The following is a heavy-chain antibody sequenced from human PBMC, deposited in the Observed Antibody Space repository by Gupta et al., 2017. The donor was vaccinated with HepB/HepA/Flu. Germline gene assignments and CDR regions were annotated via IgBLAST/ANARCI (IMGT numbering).Heavy chain of an antibody. CDR3: ARDGTSIFGDPRYFYYMAV. J-gene: IGHJ6*03. D-gene: IGHD3-3*01. V-gene: IGHV3-72*01. Sequence: EVQLVEYGGGLIQTGGTPRFPCAASGLTFSNYYMDWVRQAPGKGLEWAGRTRYKANSYTTEYAASVKGRFTSSRDDPKNSLYLQMNSLKTEDTAVYYCARDGTSIFGDPRYFYYMAVWGKGTTVTVSS. CDR2: TRYKANSYTT. CDR1: GLTFSNYY.